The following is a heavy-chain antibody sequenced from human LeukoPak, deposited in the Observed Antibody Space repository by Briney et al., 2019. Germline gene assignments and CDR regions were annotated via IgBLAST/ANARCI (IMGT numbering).Heavy chain of an antibody. Sequence: SETLSLTCTVSGGSISSGGYYWSWIRQHPGKGLEWIGYIYYSGSTYYNPSLKSRVTISVDTSKNQFSLKLSSVTAADTAVYYCARDCDDAAFDIWGQGTMVTVSS. CDR2: IYYSGST. CDR3: ARDCDDAAFDI. J-gene: IGHJ3*02. CDR1: GGSISSGGYY. V-gene: IGHV4-31*03.